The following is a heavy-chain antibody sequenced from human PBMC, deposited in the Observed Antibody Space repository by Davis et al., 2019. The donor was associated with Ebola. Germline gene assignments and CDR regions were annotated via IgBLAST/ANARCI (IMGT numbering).Heavy chain of an antibody. D-gene: IGHD3-10*01. CDR2: INSDGSTT. Sequence: GESLKISCAASGFTFTGDWMHWVRQAPGKGLVWVSRINSDGSTTNYADSVKGRFTISRDTSTVYLQMNYLRVEDTAVYYCARIEAYGAGNYFEYWGQGTLVTVSS. CDR1: GFTFTGDW. J-gene: IGHJ4*02. V-gene: IGHV3-74*01. CDR3: ARIEAYGAGNYFEY.